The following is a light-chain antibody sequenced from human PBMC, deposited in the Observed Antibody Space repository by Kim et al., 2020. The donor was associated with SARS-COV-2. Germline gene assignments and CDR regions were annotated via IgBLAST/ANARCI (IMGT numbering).Light chain of an antibody. J-gene: IGLJ2*01. CDR3: CSYGGSVTFDVL. V-gene: IGLV2-23*02. CDR2: EVT. Sequence: SITISCTGTSTDVGSSNLPSWYHQLPGKAPKLIIYEVTKRPSGVSYRFSGSKSGNTASLTISGLQAEDEGDYYCCSYGGSVTFDVLFGGGTQLTVL. CDR1: STDVGSSNL.